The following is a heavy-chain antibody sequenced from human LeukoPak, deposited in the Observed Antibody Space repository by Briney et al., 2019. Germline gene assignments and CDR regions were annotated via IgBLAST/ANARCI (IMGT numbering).Heavy chain of an antibody. CDR2: MNPNSGNT. CDR3: ARAIYSGDFDY. J-gene: IGHJ4*02. CDR1: GYTFTGYY. Sequence: ASVKVSCKASGYTFTGYYMHWVRQAPGQGLEWMGWMNPNSGNTGYAQKFQGRVTMTRNTSISTAYMELSSLRSEDTAVYYCARAIYSGDFDYWGQGTLVTVSS. V-gene: IGHV1-8*02. D-gene: IGHD5-12*01.